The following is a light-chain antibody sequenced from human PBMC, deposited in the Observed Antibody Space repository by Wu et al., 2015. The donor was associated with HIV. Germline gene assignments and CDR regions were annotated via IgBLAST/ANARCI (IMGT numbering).Light chain of an antibody. Sequence: IALTQSPGTLSLSPGERGTLSCRASETITNNFLSWYQHKPGRAPRLLIYGASKRATGIPDRFSGSGSQTEFTLIITRLEPEDFAVYFCQQYGSSPMTFGQGTKVEIK. CDR1: ETITNNF. J-gene: IGKJ1*01. CDR2: GAS. CDR3: QQYGSSPMT. V-gene: IGKV3-20*01.